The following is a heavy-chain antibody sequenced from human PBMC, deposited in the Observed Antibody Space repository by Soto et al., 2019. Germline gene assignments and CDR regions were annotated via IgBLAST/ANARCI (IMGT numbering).Heavy chain of an antibody. V-gene: IGHV1-2*02. Sequence: ASVQVSCKASGYSFTGHNIHWVRQAPGQGLEWMGWINPDTGGTKSAQKFQGRVTMTRDTSISTAYMELSRLRSDDTAIYYCARVPVYSDAFDIWGQGTMVTVSS. CDR3: ARVPVYSDAFDI. CDR2: INPDTGGT. J-gene: IGHJ3*02. D-gene: IGHD1-26*01. CDR1: GYSFTGHN.